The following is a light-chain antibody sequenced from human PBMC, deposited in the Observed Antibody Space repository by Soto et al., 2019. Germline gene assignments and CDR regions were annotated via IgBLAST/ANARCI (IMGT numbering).Light chain of an antibody. CDR2: DAS. Sequence: EIVLTQSPATLSLSPGERATLSCRASQSVSSYLAWFQQKPGQAPSLLIYDASNRATGIPARFSGSGSGTDFTLNIISLEPEDYAVYYCQQYGSSPPYTFGQGTKLEIK. J-gene: IGKJ2*01. CDR3: QQYGSSPPYT. V-gene: IGKV3-11*01. CDR1: QSVSSY.